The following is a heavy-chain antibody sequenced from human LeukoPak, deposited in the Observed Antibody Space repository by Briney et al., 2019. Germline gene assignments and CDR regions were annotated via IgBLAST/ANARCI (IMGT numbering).Heavy chain of an antibody. D-gene: IGHD3-22*01. J-gene: IGHJ4*02. Sequence: GASVKVSCKASGYTFSSYDINWVRQATGQGLEWMGWMNPNSGNTGYAQKFQGRVTITMNTPTSTAYFELSSLRSEDTAVYYCARARPDSTGYYSTGFDYWGQGTLVTVSS. CDR3: ARARPDSTGYYSTGFDY. V-gene: IGHV1-8*02. CDR2: MNPNSGNT. CDR1: GYTFSSYD.